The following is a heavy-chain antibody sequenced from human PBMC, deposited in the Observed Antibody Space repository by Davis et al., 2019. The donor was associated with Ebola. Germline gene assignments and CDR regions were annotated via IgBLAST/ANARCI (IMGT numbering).Heavy chain of an antibody. CDR3: ARERRITMVRGDAFDI. CDR1: GFTFSSYG. Sequence: GGSLRLSCAASGFTFSSYGMHWVRQAPGKGLEWVSSISSSSSYIYYADSVKGRFTISRDNSKNTLYLQMNSLRAEDTAVYYCARERRITMVRGDAFDIWGQGTMVTVSS. J-gene: IGHJ3*02. V-gene: IGHV3-21*01. D-gene: IGHD3-10*01. CDR2: ISSSSSYI.